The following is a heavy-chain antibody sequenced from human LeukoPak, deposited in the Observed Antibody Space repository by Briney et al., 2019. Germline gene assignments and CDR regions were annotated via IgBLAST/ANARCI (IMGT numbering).Heavy chain of an antibody. CDR2: ISGHNGNT. J-gene: IGHJ4*02. Sequence: ASVKVSCKASGYNFTTFGISWVRPAPGQGLEWLGWISGHNGNTKYIQNVQGRSTITTDTSASTAYMELRSLTSDDTAVYYCTREGTASTGIGPYDFWGQGTLVTVSS. CDR3: TREGTASTGIGPYDF. V-gene: IGHV1-18*01. D-gene: IGHD6-13*01. CDR1: GYNFTTFG.